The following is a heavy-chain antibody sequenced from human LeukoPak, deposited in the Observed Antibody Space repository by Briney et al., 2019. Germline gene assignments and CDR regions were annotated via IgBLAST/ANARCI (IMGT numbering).Heavy chain of an antibody. CDR1: GYTFTSYG. CDR3: ARGIYSSSSGDYYYYYMDV. Sequence: ASVKVSCKASGYTFTSYGISWVRQAPGQGVEWMGWISAYNGNTNYAQKLQGRVTMTTDTSTSTAYMELRSLRSDDTAVYYCARGIYSSSSGDYYYYYMDVWGKGTTVTVSS. J-gene: IGHJ6*03. D-gene: IGHD6-6*01. CDR2: ISAYNGNT. V-gene: IGHV1-18*01.